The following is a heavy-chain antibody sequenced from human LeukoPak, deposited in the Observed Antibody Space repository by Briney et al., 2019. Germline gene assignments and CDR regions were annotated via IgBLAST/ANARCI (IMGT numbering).Heavy chain of an antibody. D-gene: IGHD3-16*02. Sequence: SSETLSLTCTVSGYSISSGYYWGWIRQPPGKGLEWIGSIYHSGSTYYNPSLKSRVTISVDTSKNQFSLKLSSVTAADTAVYYCARDPRGGYDYVWGSYRPPVGYFDYWGQGTLVTVSS. V-gene: IGHV4-38-2*02. CDR2: IYHSGST. CDR3: ARDPRGGYDYVWGSYRPPVGYFDY. CDR1: GYSISSGYY. J-gene: IGHJ4*02.